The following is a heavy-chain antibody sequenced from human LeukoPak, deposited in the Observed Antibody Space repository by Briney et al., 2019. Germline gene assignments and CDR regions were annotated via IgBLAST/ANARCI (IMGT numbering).Heavy chain of an antibody. J-gene: IGHJ3*02. CDR2: ISSSGSTI. D-gene: IGHD6-13*01. V-gene: IGHV3-48*03. CDR3: ARECSSSCHSGGYAFDI. CDR1: GFTFSSYE. Sequence: PGGCLRLSCAASGFTFSSYEMNWVRQAPGKGLEWVSYISSSGSTIYYADSVKGRFTISRDNAKNSLYLQMNSLRAEGTAVYYCARECSSSCHSGGYAFDIWGQGTMVTVSS.